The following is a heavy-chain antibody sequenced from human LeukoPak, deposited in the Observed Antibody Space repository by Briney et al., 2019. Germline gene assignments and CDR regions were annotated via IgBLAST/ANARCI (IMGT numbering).Heavy chain of an antibody. CDR2: IFHSGSS. CDR3: ARELWFVNAPGSWFDP. V-gene: IGHV4-30-2*01. Sequence: SQTLSLTCAVSGDPISSGDYSWSWIRQPSGKGLEWIGYIFHSGSSYYNPSLKSRVTISVDKSKNQFSLRLTSVTAADTAVYYCARELWFVNAPGSWFDPWGQGTLVTASS. J-gene: IGHJ5*02. D-gene: IGHD3-10*01. CDR1: GDPISSGDYS.